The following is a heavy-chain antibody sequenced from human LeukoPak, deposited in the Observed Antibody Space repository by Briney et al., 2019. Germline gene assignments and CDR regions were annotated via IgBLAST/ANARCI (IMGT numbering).Heavy chain of an antibody. D-gene: IGHD3-9*01. Sequence: ASVKVSCKASGYTFTGYYIHWLRQAPGQGLEWMGRINPHSGGTNYVQNFQGRVTMTRDTSISTVYMELRTLRSDDTAVYFCARGLLTGRNWYFDLWGRGTLVTASS. CDR1: GYTFTGYY. CDR3: ARGLLTGRNWYFDL. J-gene: IGHJ2*01. V-gene: IGHV1-2*02. CDR2: INPHSGGT.